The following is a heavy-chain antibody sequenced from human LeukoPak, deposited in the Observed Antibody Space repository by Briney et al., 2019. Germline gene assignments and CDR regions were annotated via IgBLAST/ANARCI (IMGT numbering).Heavy chain of an antibody. J-gene: IGHJ5*02. D-gene: IGHD6-19*01. CDR2: IRSKANSYAT. V-gene: IGHV3-73*01. CDR3: TRLASSGWYNWFDP. Sequence: GGSLGLSCAASGFTFSGSAMHWVRQASGKGLEWVGRIRSKANSYATAYAASVRGRFTISRDDSKNTAYLQMNSLKTEDTAVYYCTRLASSGWYNWFDPWGQGTLVTVSS. CDR1: GFTFSGSA.